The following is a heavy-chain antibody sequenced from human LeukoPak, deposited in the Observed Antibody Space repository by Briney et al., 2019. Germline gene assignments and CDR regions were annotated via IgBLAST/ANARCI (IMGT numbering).Heavy chain of an antibody. V-gene: IGHV4-4*07. CDR1: GDSISSYY. CDR3: ARDRVGSTSFDF. J-gene: IGHJ4*02. CDR2: IYTSGST. D-gene: IGHD1-26*01. Sequence: SETLSLTCNVSGDSISSYYWSWIRQPAGKGQEWIGRIYTSGSTACDPSLRSRVTMSLDTSKNQFSLKLTSVTAADTALYYCARDRVGSTSFDFWGQGTLVIVSS.